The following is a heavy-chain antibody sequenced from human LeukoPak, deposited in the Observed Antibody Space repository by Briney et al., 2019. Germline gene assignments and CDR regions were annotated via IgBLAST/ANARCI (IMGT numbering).Heavy chain of an antibody. CDR1: GFTFSTCG. CDR3: AKERGFYSAMYYFDY. V-gene: IGHV3-48*01. Sequence: GRSLRLSCAASGFTFSTCGINWVRQAPGKGLEWVSYIGSSTSNIYYADSVKGRFTISRDNAKNSLYLQMNSLRAEDTAVYYCAKERGFYSAMYYFDYWGQGTLVTVSS. CDR2: IGSSTSNI. D-gene: IGHD2-2*01. J-gene: IGHJ4*02.